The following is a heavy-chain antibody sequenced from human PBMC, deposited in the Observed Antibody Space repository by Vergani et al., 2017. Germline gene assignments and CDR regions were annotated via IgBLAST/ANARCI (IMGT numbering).Heavy chain of an antibody. CDR2: INPDSGGT. CDR3: SRRSVRELLGVDY. CDR1: GYTFTVSDHY. D-gene: IGHD1-7*01. J-gene: IGHJ4*02. V-gene: IGHV1-2*02. Sequence: QVQLVQSGTEVNNPGASVKVSCKASGYTFTVSDHYIHWVRQAPGQGLEWMGWINPDSGGTNYAQKFRGRVTLTRDTSITTAYMELRTLTSDDTAVYFCSRRSVRELLGVDYWGQGTLVTVSS.